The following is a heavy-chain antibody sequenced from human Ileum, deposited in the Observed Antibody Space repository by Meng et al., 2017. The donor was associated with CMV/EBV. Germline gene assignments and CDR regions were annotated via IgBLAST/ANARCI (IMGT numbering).Heavy chain of an antibody. CDR3: VRQVVAASFDY. V-gene: IGHV4-30-4*08. D-gene: IGHD2-15*01. CDR2: IYYSGSP. CDR1: GGSITSGNYY. J-gene: IGHJ4*02. Sequence: VHLKESLPGLVQPSQSLSLTCTVSGGSITSGNYYWSWIRQPPGRGLEWIGYIYYSGSPYYKPSLKSRVTISLDTSKNQFSLNLRSVTATDSAVYYCVRQVVAASFDYWGQGALVTVSS.